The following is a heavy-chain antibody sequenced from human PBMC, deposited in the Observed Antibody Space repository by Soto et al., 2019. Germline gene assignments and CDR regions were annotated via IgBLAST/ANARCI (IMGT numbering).Heavy chain of an antibody. Sequence: GGSLRLSVAASGYAFIDAALGWVRQAQGKGLEWVSTIIATGFTTYYADSVRGRFTISRDNFQNTLYLQMNSLRVEDTAIYYCAKDPDSTSGWCFLNTFDPWGQGTQVSVS. V-gene: IGHV3-23*01. CDR1: GYAFIDAA. J-gene: IGHJ5*02. CDR2: IIATGFTT. D-gene: IGHD6-19*01. CDR3: AKDPDSTSGWCFLNTFDP.